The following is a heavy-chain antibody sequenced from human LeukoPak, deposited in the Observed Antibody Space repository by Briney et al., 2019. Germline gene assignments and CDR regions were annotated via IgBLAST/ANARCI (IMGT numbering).Heavy chain of an antibody. V-gene: IGHV3-74*01. CDR2: INSDGSST. J-gene: IGHJ3*02. Sequence: GGSLRLSCAASGFTFSSYGMHWVRQAPGKGLVWVSRINSDGSSTSYADSVKGRFTISRDNAKNTLYLQMNSLRAEDTAVYYCARDPEYSGSSDAFDIWGQGTMVTVSS. D-gene: IGHD1-26*01. CDR1: GFTFSSYG. CDR3: ARDPEYSGSSDAFDI.